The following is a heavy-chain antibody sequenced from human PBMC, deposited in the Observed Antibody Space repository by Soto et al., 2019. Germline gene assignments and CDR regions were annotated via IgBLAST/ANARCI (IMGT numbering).Heavy chain of an antibody. V-gene: IGHV3-30-3*01. CDR3: ARALIVVVSADTPAKTANYYYYGMDV. D-gene: IGHD2-2*01. J-gene: IGHJ6*02. CDR2: ISYDGSNK. CDR1: GFTFSSYA. Sequence: VGSLRLSCAASGFTFSSYAMHWVRQAPGKGLEWVAVISYDGSNKYYADSVKGRFTISRDNSKNTLYLQMNSLRAEDTAVYYCARALIVVVSADTPAKTANYYYYGMDVWGQGTTVTVSS.